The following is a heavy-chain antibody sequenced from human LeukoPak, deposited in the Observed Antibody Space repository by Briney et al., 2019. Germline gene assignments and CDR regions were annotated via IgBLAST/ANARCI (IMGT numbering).Heavy chain of an antibody. Sequence: RASVKVSCKASGYTFTGYYMHWVRQAPGQGLAWMGWINPNSGGTNYAQKFQGRVTMTRDTSISTAYMELSRLRSDDTDVYYCARYPLGYCSSTSCYGSNGMDVWGQGTTVTVSS. J-gene: IGHJ6*02. CDR3: ARYPLGYCSSTSCYGSNGMDV. CDR2: INPNSGGT. CDR1: GYTFTGYY. D-gene: IGHD2-2*01. V-gene: IGHV1-2*02.